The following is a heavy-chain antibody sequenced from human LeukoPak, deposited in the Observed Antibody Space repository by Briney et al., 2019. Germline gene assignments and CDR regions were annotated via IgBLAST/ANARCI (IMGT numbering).Heavy chain of an antibody. CDR3: ATGGYYDSSGYPYNWFDP. CDR2: FDPEDGET. D-gene: IGHD3-22*01. J-gene: IGHJ5*02. V-gene: IGHV1-24*01. CDR1: RYTLTELS. Sequence: ASVKVSCKVSRYTLTELSMHWVRQAPGKGLEWMGGFDPEDGETIYAQKFQGRVTMTEDTSTDTAYMELSSLRSEDTAVYYCATGGYYDSSGYPYNWFDPWGQGTLVTVSS.